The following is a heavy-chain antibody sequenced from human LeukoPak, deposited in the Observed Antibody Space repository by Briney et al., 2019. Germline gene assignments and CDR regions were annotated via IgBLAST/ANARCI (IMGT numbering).Heavy chain of an antibody. V-gene: IGHV5-51*01. CDR1: GYSFTSYW. CDR3: ARRIQPKDAFDI. Sequence: GESLKITCKASGYSFTSYWIGWVRQMPGKGLEWMGIIYPGDSDTRYNPSFQGRLTISADKSISTAYLQWSSLKASDTAMYYCARRIQPKDAFDIWGQGTMVTVSS. J-gene: IGHJ3*02. D-gene: IGHD2-2*01. CDR2: IYPGDSDT.